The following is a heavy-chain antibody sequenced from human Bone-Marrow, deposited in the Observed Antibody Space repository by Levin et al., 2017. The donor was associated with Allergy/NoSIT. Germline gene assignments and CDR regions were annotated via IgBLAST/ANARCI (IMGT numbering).Heavy chain of an antibody. J-gene: IGHJ6*02. Sequence: ASETLSLTCTVSGGSISSYYWSWIRQPPGKGLEWIGYIYYSGSTNYNPSLKSRVTISVDTSKNQFSLKLSSVTAADTAVYYCARSCSSTSCEPVYGMDVWGQGTTVTVSS. CDR1: GGSISSYY. CDR2: IYYSGST. V-gene: IGHV4-59*08. CDR3: ARSCSSTSCEPVYGMDV. D-gene: IGHD2-2*01.